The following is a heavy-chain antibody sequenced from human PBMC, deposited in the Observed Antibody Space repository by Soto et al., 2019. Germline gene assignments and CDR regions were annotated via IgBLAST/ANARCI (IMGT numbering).Heavy chain of an antibody. CDR3: AGTGHTAYDY. Sequence: LRLSCAASGFTSSSYEMNWVRQAPGKGLEWVSYISSSGSTIYYADSVKGRFTISRDNAKNSLYLQMNSLRAEDTAVYYCAGTGHTAYDYWGQGTLVTVSS. CDR1: GFTSSSYE. J-gene: IGHJ4*02. CDR2: ISSSGSTI. D-gene: IGHD5-18*01. V-gene: IGHV3-48*03.